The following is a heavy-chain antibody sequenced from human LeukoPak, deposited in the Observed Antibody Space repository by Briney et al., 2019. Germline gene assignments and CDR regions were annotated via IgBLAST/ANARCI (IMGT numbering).Heavy chain of an antibody. Sequence: ASVKVSCKASGYTFSGFYIHWVRQAPGQGLEWMGWINPNSGGTNFAQKFQGRVTMTRDTSISTAYMELSRLRSDVTAVYFCARSSGWKYYVDYWGQGTLVTVSS. D-gene: IGHD6-19*01. CDR3: ARSSGWKYYVDY. J-gene: IGHJ4*02. V-gene: IGHV1-2*02. CDR1: GYTFSGFY. CDR2: INPNSGGT.